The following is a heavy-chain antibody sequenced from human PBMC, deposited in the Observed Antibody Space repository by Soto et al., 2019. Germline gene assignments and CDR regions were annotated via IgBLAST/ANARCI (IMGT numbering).Heavy chain of an antibody. J-gene: IGHJ6*02. D-gene: IGHD6-19*01. V-gene: IGHV3-23*01. CDR2: ISGGGAST. CDR1: GFSFAGYA. CDR3: AKGQGFSAYYYGMDV. Sequence: EVPLSESGGGLVQPGGSLRLSCAVSGFSFAGYAMSWVRQAPGKGLEWVSGISGGGASTYYAGSVKGRFTISRDNSGYTVYLQMNSLIAEDTAVYYCAKGQGFSAYYYGMDVWGQGTAVTVSS.